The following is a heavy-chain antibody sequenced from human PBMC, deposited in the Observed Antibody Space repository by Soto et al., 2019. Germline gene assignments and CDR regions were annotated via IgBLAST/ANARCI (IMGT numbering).Heavy chain of an antibody. CDR1: GYTFTSYA. J-gene: IGHJ4*02. Sequence: ASVKVSCKASGYTFTSYAMHWVRQAPGQRLEWMGWINAGNGNTKYSQNFQGRVTFTRDKSASTAYMELSSLISEDTAVYYCARVSGWYYFDYWGQGTLVTVSS. CDR2: INAGNGNT. CDR3: ARVSGWYYFDY. V-gene: IGHV1-3*01. D-gene: IGHD6-19*01.